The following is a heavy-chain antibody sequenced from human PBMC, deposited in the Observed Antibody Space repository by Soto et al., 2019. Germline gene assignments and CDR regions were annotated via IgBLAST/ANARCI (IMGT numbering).Heavy chain of an antibody. V-gene: IGHV2-5*02. CDR1: GFSLRTRGVG. CDR3: AHKGGGDRILDY. CDR2: VYWDDDK. Sequence: QITLKESGPTLVKPTQTLTLTCTFSGFSLRTRGVGVGWIRQPPGKALEWLALVYWDDDKRYSPSLESRLTITKDTSKNQVVLTMTNMDPVDTATYYCAHKGGGDRILDYWGQGTLVTVSS. J-gene: IGHJ4*02. D-gene: IGHD3-16*01.